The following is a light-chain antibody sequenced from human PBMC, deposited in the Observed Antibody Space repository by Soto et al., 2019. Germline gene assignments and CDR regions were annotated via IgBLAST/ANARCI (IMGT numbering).Light chain of an antibody. CDR2: GNS. CDR1: SSNIGAGYD. V-gene: IGLV1-40*01. J-gene: IGLJ2*01. Sequence: QSVLTQPPSVSGAPGQRVTISCNGSSSNIGAGYDVHWYQQLPGTAPKLLIYGNSNRPSVVPDRFSGSKSGTSASLAITGLQAEDDSDYYCQSYDSSLEVVFGGWTKVTVL. CDR3: QSYDSSLEVV.